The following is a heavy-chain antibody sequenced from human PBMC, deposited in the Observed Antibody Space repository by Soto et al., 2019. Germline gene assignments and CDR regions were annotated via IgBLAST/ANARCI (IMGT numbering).Heavy chain of an antibody. Sequence: ASVKVSCKASGYTFTGYYMHWVRQAPGQGLEWMGWINPNSGGTNYAQKFQGRVTMTRDTSISTAYMELSRLRSDDTAVYYCARGGRSGYDYSVLDYWGQGTLVTVSS. D-gene: IGHD5-12*01. V-gene: IGHV1-2*02. J-gene: IGHJ4*02. CDR2: INPNSGGT. CDR1: GYTFTGYY. CDR3: ARGGRSGYDYSVLDY.